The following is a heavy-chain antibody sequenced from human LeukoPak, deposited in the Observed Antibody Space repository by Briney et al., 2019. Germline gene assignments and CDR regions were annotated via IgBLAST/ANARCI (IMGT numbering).Heavy chain of an antibody. D-gene: IGHD5-18*01. J-gene: IGHJ4*02. Sequence: SVKVSCKASGGTFSSYAISWVRQAPGQGLEWMGGIIPIFGRANYAQKFQGRVTITADESTSTAYMELSSLRSEDTAVYYCARVQDTAMGRVDYWGQGTLVTVSS. CDR2: IIPIFGRA. CDR1: GGTFSSYA. CDR3: ARVQDTAMGRVDY. V-gene: IGHV1-69*13.